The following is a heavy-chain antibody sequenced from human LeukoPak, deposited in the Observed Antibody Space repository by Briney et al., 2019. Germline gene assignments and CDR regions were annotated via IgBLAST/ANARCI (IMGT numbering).Heavy chain of an antibody. CDR2: INHSGST. CDR1: GGSFSGYY. CDR3: ARASPSGIVVVVASFDC. V-gene: IGHV4-34*01. J-gene: IGHJ4*02. D-gene: IGHD2-15*01. Sequence: SETLSLTCAVYGGSFSGYYWSWIRQPPGKGLEWIGEINHSGSTNYNPSLKSRVTISVDTSKNQFSLKLSSVTAAHTAVYYCARASPSGIVVVVASFDCWGQGTLVTVSS.